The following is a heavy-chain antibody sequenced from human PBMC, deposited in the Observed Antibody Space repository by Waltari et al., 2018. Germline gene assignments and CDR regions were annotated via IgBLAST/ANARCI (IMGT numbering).Heavy chain of an antibody. CDR3: ARGWDYNTLDS. CDR2: IGSSLNTI. V-gene: IGHV3-48*03. D-gene: IGHD4-4*01. Sequence: EEQLVESGGGLVQPGGSLRLSCSASGFIFSDYDMNWVRQSPGKGLGWVSFIGSSLNTIYYADSVKGRFTVSRDNAENSLYLHMSSLRDEDTAIYYCARGWDYNTLDSWGQGTLVNVSS. J-gene: IGHJ4*02. CDR1: GFIFSDYD.